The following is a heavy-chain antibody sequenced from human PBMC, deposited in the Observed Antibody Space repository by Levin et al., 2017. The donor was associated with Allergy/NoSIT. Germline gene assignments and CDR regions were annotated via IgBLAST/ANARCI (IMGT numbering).Heavy chain of an antibody. CDR1: GFTFSRYC. J-gene: IGHJ5*02. V-gene: IGHV3-7*01. CDR2: IREDGSGA. D-gene: IGHD2-15*01. Sequence: GGSLRLSCAASGFTFSRYCMNWVRQAPGKGLEWVANIREDGSGASYVDSVKGRFTISRDNAKNSLYLEMNSLRAEDTAVYYCARDLGARNWWGWFDPWGQGTLVTVSS. CDR3: ARDLGARNWWGWFDP.